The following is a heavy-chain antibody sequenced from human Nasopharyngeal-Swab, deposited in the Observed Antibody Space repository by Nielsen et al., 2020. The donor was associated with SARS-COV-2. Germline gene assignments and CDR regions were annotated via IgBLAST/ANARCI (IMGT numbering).Heavy chain of an antibody. CDR3: ARHYDILPGYYVGYFGL. J-gene: IGHJ2*01. V-gene: IGHV5-51*01. D-gene: IGHD3-9*01. CDR1: GYSFTTSW. Sequence: GESLKISCKGSGYSFTTSWIGWVRHMPGKGLEWVAIIYHEDSETRYSPSFQGQVTISADKSISTAYLQWSSLKASDTAMYYCARHYDILPGYYVGYFGLWGRGTQITVSS. CDR2: IYHEDSET.